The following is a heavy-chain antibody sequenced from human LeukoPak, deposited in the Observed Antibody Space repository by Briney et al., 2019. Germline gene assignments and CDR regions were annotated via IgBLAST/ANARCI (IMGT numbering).Heavy chain of an antibody. CDR2: IYHSGAT. J-gene: IGHJ4*02. D-gene: IGHD3-16*01. V-gene: IGHV4-4*02. Sequence: SGTLSLTCAVSGDPITSTTWWSWVRQPPGKGLEWIGEIYHSGATNYNPSLKSRVTMSVDKSKNQFSLRLSSVTAADTAFYYCARRGGFFDFWGQGTLVTVSS. CDR1: GDPITSTTW. CDR3: ARRGGFFDF.